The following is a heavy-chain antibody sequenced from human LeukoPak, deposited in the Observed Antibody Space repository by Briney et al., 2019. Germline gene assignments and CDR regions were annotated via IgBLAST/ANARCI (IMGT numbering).Heavy chain of an antibody. Sequence: SETLSLTCTVSGGSISSGDYYWSWIRQPPGKGLEWIGEIYHSGSTNYNPSLKSRVTISVDKSKNQFSLKLSSVTAADTAVYYCARVSSGATTVDYWGQGTLVTASS. CDR1: GGSISSGDYY. CDR3: ARVSSGATTVDY. V-gene: IGHV4-39*07. D-gene: IGHD1-26*01. CDR2: IYHSGST. J-gene: IGHJ4*02.